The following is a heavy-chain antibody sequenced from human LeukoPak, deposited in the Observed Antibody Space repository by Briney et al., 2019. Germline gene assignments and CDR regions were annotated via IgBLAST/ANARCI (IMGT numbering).Heavy chain of an antibody. V-gene: IGHV4-34*01. CDR3: VREREGYFDL. CDR1: VGSFSGYY. J-gene: IGHJ2*01. CDR2: INHSGST. Sequence: SETLSLTCAVYVGSFSGYYWSWIRQPPGKGLEWIGEINHSGSTNYNPSLKSRVTISVDTSKNQFSLKLSAVTAAHTAVYYCVREREGYFDLWGRGTLVTVSS.